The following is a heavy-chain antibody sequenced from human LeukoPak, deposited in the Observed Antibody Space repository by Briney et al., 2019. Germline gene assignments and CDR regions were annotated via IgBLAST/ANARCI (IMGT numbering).Heavy chain of an antibody. CDR2: ISTSGST. J-gene: IGHJ3*02. CDR1: GGSISNYY. V-gene: IGHV4-4*07. D-gene: IGHD1-26*01. Sequence: LETLSLTCTVSGGSISNYYWNWSRQPAGKGLQWIGHISTSGSTNYSPSLKSRVTMSIDTSKNQFSLNLSSVTAADTAVYYCARGASGSSLSGFDIWGQGTMVTVSS. CDR3: ARGASGSSLSGFDI.